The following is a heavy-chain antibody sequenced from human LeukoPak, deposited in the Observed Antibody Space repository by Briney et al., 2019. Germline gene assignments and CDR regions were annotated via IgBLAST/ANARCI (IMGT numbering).Heavy chain of an antibody. CDR3: VCRKYSSTWSDP. CDR2: IYPGDSNT. J-gene: IGHJ5*02. V-gene: IGHV5-51*01. D-gene: IGHD6-19*01. Sequence: GESLKISCKGFGNTFTRYWIGWVRQTPGKGLEWMGIIYPGDSNTQYSPSFQGQVTISADKSISTAYLQWSSLKASDTAMYYCVCRKYSSTWSDPWGQGTLVTV. CDR1: GNTFTRYW.